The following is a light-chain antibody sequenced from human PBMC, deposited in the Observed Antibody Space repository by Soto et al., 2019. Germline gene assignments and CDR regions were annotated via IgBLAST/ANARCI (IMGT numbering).Light chain of an antibody. CDR3: QQYGSSPPYT. CDR1: QSVSSSY. V-gene: IGKV3-20*01. J-gene: IGKJ2*01. Sequence: EIVLTQSPGTLSLPPGERATLSCRASQSVSSSYLAWYQQKPGQAPRLLIYGASSRATSIPDRFSGSGSGTGFTLTISRLEREDFAVYYCQQYGSSPPYTFGQGTKLEIK. CDR2: GAS.